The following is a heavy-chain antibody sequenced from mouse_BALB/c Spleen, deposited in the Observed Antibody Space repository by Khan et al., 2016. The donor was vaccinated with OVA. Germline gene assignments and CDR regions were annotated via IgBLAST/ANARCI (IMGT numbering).Heavy chain of an antibody. Sequence: EVELVESGGGLVQPGGSLKLSCAASGFTFSSYGMSWVRQTPDKRLALVATINTNVGSTYYPASVKGRFTISRDNAKNTLYLQMSSLKSEDTAMYYCARMGIIYYGNYAYYFDYWGQGTTLTVSS. V-gene: IGHV5-6-3*01. CDR2: INTNVGST. CDR1: GFTFSSYG. D-gene: IGHD2-1*01. J-gene: IGHJ2*01. CDR3: ARMGIIYYGNYAYYFDY.